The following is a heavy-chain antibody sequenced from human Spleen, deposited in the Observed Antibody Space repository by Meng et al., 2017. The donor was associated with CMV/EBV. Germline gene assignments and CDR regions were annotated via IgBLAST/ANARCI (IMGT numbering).Heavy chain of an antibody. J-gene: IGHJ6*02. CDR3: ARDLIYDFWSGYYSYYGMDV. CDR1: GGSISSNTHY. D-gene: IGHD3-3*01. V-gene: IGHV4-39*02. CDR2: IFYSGSA. Sequence: SETLSLTCIVSGGSISSNTHYWEWIRQPPGKGLEWIGSIFYSGSAHYNPSLKSPVTISVDTSKNHFSLKLSSVTAADTAVYYCARDLIYDFWSGYYSYYGMDVWGQGTTVTVS.